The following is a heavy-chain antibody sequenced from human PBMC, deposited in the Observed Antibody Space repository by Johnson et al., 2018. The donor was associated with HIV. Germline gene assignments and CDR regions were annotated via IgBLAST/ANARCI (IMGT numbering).Heavy chain of an antibody. CDR1: GFSFDDYG. CDR2: INWNGGTT. D-gene: IGHD4-23*01. J-gene: IGHJ3*02. Sequence: VQLVESGGGEVRPGGSLRLSCAASGFSFDDYGMSWVRQAAGKGLEWVSGINWNGGTTSYEDSVKGRFTTSRDNANNSLYLQMNSLRAEDTAVYYCARRTVVTPGAFDIWGQGTMVTVSS. CDR3: ARRTVVTPGAFDI. V-gene: IGHV3-20*04.